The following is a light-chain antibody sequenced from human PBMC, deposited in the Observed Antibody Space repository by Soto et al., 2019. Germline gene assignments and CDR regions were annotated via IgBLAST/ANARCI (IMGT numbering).Light chain of an antibody. Sequence: QSVLTQPASVSGSPGQSITISCTGTSSDVGGNKYVSWYQQYPGKVPKLLINKVTNRPSGVSYRFSGSKSGNTASLTISALLAEDEADYYCGAWDSSLSAGVFGTGTKVTVL. CDR1: SSDVGGNKY. CDR2: KVT. J-gene: IGLJ1*01. CDR3: GAWDSSLSAGV. V-gene: IGLV2-14*01.